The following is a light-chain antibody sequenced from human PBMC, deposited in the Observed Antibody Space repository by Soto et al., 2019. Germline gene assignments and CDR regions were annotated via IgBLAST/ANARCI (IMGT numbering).Light chain of an antibody. CDR3: QQSYSTSLT. CDR1: QTISNC. J-gene: IGKJ5*01. CDR2: DAS. Sequence: DIQMTQSPSTLSSSVGNRATITCRASQTISNCLVWYQQKPGKAPKLLIYDASILDSGIPSRFSGSGSGTEFTLTISSLQPDDFATYYCQQSYSTSLTFGQGTRLEIK. V-gene: IGKV1-5*01.